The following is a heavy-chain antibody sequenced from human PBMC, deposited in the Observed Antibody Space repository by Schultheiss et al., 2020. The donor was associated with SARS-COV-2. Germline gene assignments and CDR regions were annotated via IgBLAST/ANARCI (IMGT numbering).Heavy chain of an antibody. D-gene: IGHD4-17*01. CDR1: GYTFTGYY. CDR2: INPNSGGT. Sequence: ASVKVSCKASGYTFTGYYMHWVRQAPGQGLEWMGWINPNSGGTNYAQKFQGRVTMTRDTSISTAYMELSRLRSDDTAVYYCARLLVDYGDYLKWFDPWGQGTLVTVSS. V-gene: IGHV1-2*02. J-gene: IGHJ5*02. CDR3: ARLLVDYGDYLKWFDP.